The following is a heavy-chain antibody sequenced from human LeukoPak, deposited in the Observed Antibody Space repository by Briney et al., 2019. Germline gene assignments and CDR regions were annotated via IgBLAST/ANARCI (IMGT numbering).Heavy chain of an antibody. D-gene: IGHD1-7*01. Sequence: PGGSLRLSCEASGFTFDDHGMTWVRQVPGKGLEWVSAISGSGGSTNYADSVRGRFTISRDNSMNTLYLQMNSLRAEDTAVYYCAKEQRDWNYGVFDYWGQGTLVTVSS. CDR1: GFTFDDHG. V-gene: IGHV3-23*01. CDR2: ISGSGGST. CDR3: AKEQRDWNYGVFDY. J-gene: IGHJ4*02.